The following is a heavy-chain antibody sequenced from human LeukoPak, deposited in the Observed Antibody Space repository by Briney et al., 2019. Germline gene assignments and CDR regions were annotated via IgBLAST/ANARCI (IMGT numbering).Heavy chain of an antibody. V-gene: IGHV4-39*01. Sequence: PSETLSLTCSVSGGFISSNSQYGGWIRQPPGKGLEWIGSISHSGNTWYNPSLKGRVTISIDTSKNLFSLDLSSATAADTAIYYCARHADGGYNQLGFDSWGQGTLVVVSS. CDR3: ARHADGGYNQLGFDS. CDR1: GGFISSNSQY. J-gene: IGHJ4*02. D-gene: IGHD5-24*01. CDR2: ISHSGNT.